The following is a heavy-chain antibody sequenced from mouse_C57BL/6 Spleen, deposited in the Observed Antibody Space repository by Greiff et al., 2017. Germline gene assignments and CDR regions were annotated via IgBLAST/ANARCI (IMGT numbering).Heavy chain of an antibody. CDR1: GYTFTDHT. D-gene: IGHD1-1*01. CDR3: ASPSYYYGSSYGGDYFDY. J-gene: IGHJ2*01. Sequence: VQLQQSDAELVKPGASVKISCKVSGYTFTDHTIHWMKQRPEQGLEWIGYIYPRDGSTKYNEKFKGKATLTADKSSSTAYMQLNSLTSEDSAVYFCASPSYYYGSSYGGDYFDYWGQGTTRTVSS. CDR2: IYPRDGST. V-gene: IGHV1-78*01.